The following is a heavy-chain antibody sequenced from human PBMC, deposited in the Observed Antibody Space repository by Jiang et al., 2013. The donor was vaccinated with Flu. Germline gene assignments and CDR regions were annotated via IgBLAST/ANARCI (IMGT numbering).Heavy chain of an antibody. V-gene: IGHV4-31*02. CDR1: GGSITSGAYF. CDR3: ARAYGDYYFDY. CDR2: ISNIGRT. D-gene: IGHD4-17*01. Sequence: PGLVKPSQTLSLTCTVSGGSITSGAYFWSWIRQHPGQGLQWIGYISNIGRTYFNPSLKSRATISTGTSNNQFSLKMSSVTAADTAVYYCARAYGDYYFDYWGQGALVTVSS. J-gene: IGHJ4*02.